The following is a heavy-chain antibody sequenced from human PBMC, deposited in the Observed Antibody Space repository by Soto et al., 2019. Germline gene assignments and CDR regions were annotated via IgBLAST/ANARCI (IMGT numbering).Heavy chain of an antibody. J-gene: IGHJ4*02. CDR3: SRGRPPRY. CDR2: IDHSGST. Sequence: SETLSLTCTVSDGSFNGYYWSWIRQPPGKRLEWIGDIDHSGSTHYSPSLKSRVTMSVDTSKNQFSLHLTSVTAADTALYYCSRGRPPRYWGQGTLVTV. CDR1: DGSFNGYY. V-gene: IGHV4-34*01.